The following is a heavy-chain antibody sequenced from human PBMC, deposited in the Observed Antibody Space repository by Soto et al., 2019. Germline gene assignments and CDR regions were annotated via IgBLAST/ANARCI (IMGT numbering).Heavy chain of an antibody. CDR1: GFTFSSYG. Sequence: QVQLVESGGGVVQPGRSLRLSCAASGFTFSSYGMHWVRQAPGKGLEWVAVIWYDGSNKDYADSMKGRFTISRDNSKNTLYLQMNSLRAEDTAVYYCARVDRGSSLYYYYYGMDVWGQGTTVTVSS. D-gene: IGHD6-6*01. CDR3: ARVDRGSSLYYYYYGMDV. V-gene: IGHV3-33*01. J-gene: IGHJ6*02. CDR2: IWYDGSNK.